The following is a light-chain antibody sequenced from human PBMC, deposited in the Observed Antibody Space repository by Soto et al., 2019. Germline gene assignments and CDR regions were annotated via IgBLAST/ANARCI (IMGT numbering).Light chain of an antibody. J-gene: IGKJ1*01. CDR2: DAS. Sequence: DIVLTQSPATLSWSPGERDTLSYRPSQSVSSDLTWYQQKPGQAPRLLIYDASNRATGIPARFSGSGSGTDFTLTISSLEPEDFAVYYCQQRSNWPCTFGQGTKVEIK. CDR3: QQRSNWPCT. CDR1: QSVSSD. V-gene: IGKV3-11*01.